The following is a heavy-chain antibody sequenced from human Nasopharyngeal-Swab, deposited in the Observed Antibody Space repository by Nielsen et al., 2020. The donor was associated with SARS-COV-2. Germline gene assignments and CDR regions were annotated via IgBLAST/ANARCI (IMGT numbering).Heavy chain of an antibody. Sequence: ASVKVSCKASGYTFTSYDINWVRQATGQGLEWMGWMNPNSGNTGYAQKFQGRVTMTRNTSISTAYMELCSLRSEDTAVYYCARGFIVATIFHYYYYMDVWGKGTTVTVSS. CDR1: GYTFTSYD. CDR3: ARGFIVATIFHYYYYMDV. CDR2: MNPNSGNT. V-gene: IGHV1-8*01. D-gene: IGHD5-12*01. J-gene: IGHJ6*03.